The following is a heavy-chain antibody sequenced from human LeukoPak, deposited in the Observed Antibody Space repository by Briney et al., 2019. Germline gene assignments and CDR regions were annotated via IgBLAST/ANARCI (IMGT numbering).Heavy chain of an antibody. CDR1: GGSFSGYY. D-gene: IGHD3-3*01. V-gene: IGHV4-34*01. CDR2: INHSGST. Sequence: SETLSLTCAVYGGSFSGYYWSWIRQPPGKGLEWIGEINHSGSTNYNPSLKSRVTISVDTSKNQFSLKLSSVTAPDTAVYYCARGRRYDFWSGYFRYYFDYWGQGTLVTVSS. J-gene: IGHJ4*02. CDR3: ARGRRYDFWSGYFRYYFDY.